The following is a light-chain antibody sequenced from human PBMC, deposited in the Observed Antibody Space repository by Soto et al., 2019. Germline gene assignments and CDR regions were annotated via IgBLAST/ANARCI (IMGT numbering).Light chain of an antibody. CDR2: EGS. Sequence: QSALTQPASVSGSPGQSITISCTGTSSDVGRYNLVSWYQQHPGKAPKLMIYEGSKRPSGVSNRFSGSMSGNTASLTISGLQAEDEADYYCCSYAGSSTYVFGTGTKVTVL. CDR3: CSYAGSSTYV. CDR1: SSDVGRYNL. V-gene: IGLV2-23*01. J-gene: IGLJ1*01.